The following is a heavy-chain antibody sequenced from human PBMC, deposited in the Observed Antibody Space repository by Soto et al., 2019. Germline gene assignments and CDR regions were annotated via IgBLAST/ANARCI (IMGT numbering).Heavy chain of an antibody. V-gene: IGHV4-39*01. J-gene: IGHJ4*02. CDR3: ARRGPDYGNHVSVFDR. D-gene: IGHD4-17*01. CDR2: MYYPEST. Sequence: KPSETLSLTCTVSGGSISSGGYFWGWIRQPPGKGLEWIGTMYYPESTYYNPSLKSRVTISVDMSKNQFSLKLSSVTAADTAVYYCARRGPDYGNHVSVFDRWGQGTLVTVSS. CDR1: GGSISSGGYF.